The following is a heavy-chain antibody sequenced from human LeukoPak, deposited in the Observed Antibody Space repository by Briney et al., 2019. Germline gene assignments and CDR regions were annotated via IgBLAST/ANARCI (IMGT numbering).Heavy chain of an antibody. CDR3: AKGGGFDY. CDR1: GFTFSSYG. J-gene: IGHJ4*02. Sequence: GGSLRLSCAASGFTFSSYGMHWVRQAPGKGLEWVAVISYDGSNKYYADSVKGRFTISRDNSKNTLYLQMNSLRAEDTALYYCAKGGGFDYWGQGTLVTVSS. D-gene: IGHD3-16*01. V-gene: IGHV3-30*18. CDR2: ISYDGSNK.